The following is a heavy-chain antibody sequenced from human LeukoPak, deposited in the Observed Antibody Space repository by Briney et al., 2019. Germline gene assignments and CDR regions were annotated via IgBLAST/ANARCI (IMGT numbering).Heavy chain of an antibody. V-gene: IGHV3-23*01. CDR3: AKAPAAYYYDSSGYYYFDY. D-gene: IGHD3-22*01. J-gene: IGHJ4*02. CDR1: GFTFSSYA. CDR2: ISGSGGST. Sequence: GGSLRLSCAASGFTFSSYAMSWVRQAPGKGLEWVSAISGSGGSTYYADSVKGRFTISRDNSKNTLYLQMNSLRAEDTAVYYCAKAPAAYYYDSSGYYYFDYWGQGTLVTVSS.